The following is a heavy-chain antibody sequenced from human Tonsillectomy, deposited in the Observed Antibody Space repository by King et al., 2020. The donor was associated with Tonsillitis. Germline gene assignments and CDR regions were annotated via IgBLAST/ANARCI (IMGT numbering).Heavy chain of an antibody. CDR2: IWYTGTKK. J-gene: IGHJ4*02. V-gene: IGHV3-33*01. CDR1: GFSFSDYG. CDR3: ASDESPE. Sequence: VQLVESGGGVVQPGTSLRLSCAASGFSFSDYGMHWVRQAPGKGLEWVGVIWYTGTKKYYADSVKGRFTISRDNSKNTLYLQMNSLRAEDTAVYYCASDESPEWGQGTLVTVSS.